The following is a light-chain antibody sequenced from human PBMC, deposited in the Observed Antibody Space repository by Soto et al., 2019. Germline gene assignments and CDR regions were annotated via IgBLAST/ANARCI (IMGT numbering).Light chain of an antibody. Sequence: QSALTQPRSVSGSPGQSVTISCTGTSSDVGGYNYVSWYQQHPGKAPKVMIYDVSERPSGVPDRFSGSKSGNTASLTISGLQAEYEADYYCCSYAGSPRYVFGPGTKLTVL. J-gene: IGLJ1*01. CDR2: DVS. CDR3: CSYAGSPRYV. CDR1: SSDVGGYNY. V-gene: IGLV2-11*01.